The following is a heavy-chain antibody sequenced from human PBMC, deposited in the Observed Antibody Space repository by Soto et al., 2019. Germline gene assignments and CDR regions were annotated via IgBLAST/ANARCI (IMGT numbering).Heavy chain of an antibody. CDR3: AGDPFYYASGF. D-gene: IGHD3-10*01. CDR1: GFKFGDHY. V-gene: IGHV3-11*01. CDR2: ISGDGTTQ. Sequence: QVQLVESGGGLVEPGGSLRLSCAASGFKFGDHYMTWIRQAPGKGLEWVSKISGDGTTQYYADSVKGRFTVSRDNTKNSLHLQMNRLRAEDTALYYCAGDPFYYASGFWGQGTLVTGSS. J-gene: IGHJ4*02.